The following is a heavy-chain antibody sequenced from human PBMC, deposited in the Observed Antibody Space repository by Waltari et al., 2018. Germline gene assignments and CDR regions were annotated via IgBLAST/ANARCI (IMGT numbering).Heavy chain of an antibody. CDR3: ARARTTYHLALSGPFAV. V-gene: IGHV1-46*01. Sequence: QAQLVQSGAEVKKPGASVKVSCKASGYSFTNYHVSWVRQAPGQGLEWMGLIHPNSGRTTYAQRFQGRVTMTRDTSSSTLSMELSSLRSDDTAMYYCARARTTYHLALSGPFAVWGQGTLVTVSS. CDR1: GYSFTNYH. D-gene: IGHD6-19*01. J-gene: IGHJ4*02. CDR2: IHPNSGRT.